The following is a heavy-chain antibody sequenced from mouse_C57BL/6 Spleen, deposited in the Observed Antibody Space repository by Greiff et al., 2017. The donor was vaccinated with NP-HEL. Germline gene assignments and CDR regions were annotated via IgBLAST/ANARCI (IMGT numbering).Heavy chain of an antibody. Sequence: EVKVVESGGGLVQPGGSMKLSCVASGFTFSNYWMNWVRQSPEKGLEWVAQIRLKSDNYATHYAESVKGRFTISRDDSKSSVYLQMNNLRAEDTGIYYCTAGSRAWFAYWGQGTLVTVSA. CDR1: GFTFSNYW. CDR2: IRLKSDNYAT. D-gene: IGHD1-1*01. J-gene: IGHJ3*01. CDR3: TAGSRAWFAY. V-gene: IGHV6-3*01.